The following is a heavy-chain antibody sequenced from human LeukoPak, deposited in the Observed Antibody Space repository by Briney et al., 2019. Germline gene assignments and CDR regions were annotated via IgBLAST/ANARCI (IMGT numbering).Heavy chain of an antibody. J-gene: IGHJ4*02. CDR1: GFTFSSNG. CDR2: ISYDGSNK. CDR3: AKLTGSGNFDY. Sequence: GGSLRLSCAASGFTFSSNGMHWVRQAPGKGLEWVAVISYDGSNKYYADSVKGRFTISRDNSKNTLYLQMNSLRAEDTAVYYCAKLTGSGNFDYWGQGTLVTVSS. V-gene: IGHV3-30*18. D-gene: IGHD1-20*01.